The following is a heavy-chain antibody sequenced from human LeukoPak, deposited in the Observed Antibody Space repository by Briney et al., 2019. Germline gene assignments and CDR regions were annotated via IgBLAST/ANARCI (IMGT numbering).Heavy chain of an antibody. J-gene: IGHJ5*02. Sequence: ASVKVSCKASGYTFTGYYMHWVRQAPGQGLEWMGWMNPNSGNTGYAQKFQGRVTITRNTSISTAYMELSSLRSEDTAVYYCARELIAVASAFDPWGQGTLVTVSS. CDR3: ARELIAVASAFDP. D-gene: IGHD6-19*01. V-gene: IGHV1-8*03. CDR2: MNPNSGNT. CDR1: GYTFTGYY.